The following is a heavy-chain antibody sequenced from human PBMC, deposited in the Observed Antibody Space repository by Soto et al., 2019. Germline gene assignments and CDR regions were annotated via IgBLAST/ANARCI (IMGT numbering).Heavy chain of an antibody. V-gene: IGHV3-23*01. Sequence: GGSLRLSCAASGFTFSSYAMSWVRQAPGKGLEWVSAISGSGGSTYYADSVKGRFTISRDNSKNTLYLQMNSLRAEDTAVYYCAKGRGGYYYYGMDVWGQGTTVTVSS. CDR1: GFTFSSYA. D-gene: IGHD3-16*01. CDR3: AKGRGGYYYYGMDV. CDR2: ISGSGGST. J-gene: IGHJ6*02.